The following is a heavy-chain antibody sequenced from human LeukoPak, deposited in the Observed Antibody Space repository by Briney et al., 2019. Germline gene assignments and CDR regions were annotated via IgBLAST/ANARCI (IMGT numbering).Heavy chain of an antibody. J-gene: IGHJ5*02. CDR2: INWNGGSR. Sequence: GGSLRLSCAASGFTFDDSGMTWVRQAPGKGLEWVSGINWNGGSRGYADSVKGRFTISRDNAKHSLYLQMNSLRAEDTAFYYCARARGIAVANNWFDPWGQGTLVTVSS. CDR3: ARARGIAVANNWFDP. CDR1: GFTFDDSG. D-gene: IGHD6-19*01. V-gene: IGHV3-20*04.